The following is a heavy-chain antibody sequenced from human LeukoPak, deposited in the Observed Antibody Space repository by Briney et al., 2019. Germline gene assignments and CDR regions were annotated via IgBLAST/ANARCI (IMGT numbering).Heavy chain of an antibody. J-gene: IGHJ5*02. Sequence: PSGTLSLTCAVSGGSISSSNWWSWVRQPPGKGLEWIGEIYHSGSTNYNPSPKSRVTISVDKSKNQFSLKLSSVTAADTAVYYCARDSYDILTGHNNWFDPWGQGTLVTVSS. D-gene: IGHD3-9*01. V-gene: IGHV4-4*02. CDR1: GGSISSSNW. CDR2: IYHSGST. CDR3: ARDSYDILTGHNNWFDP.